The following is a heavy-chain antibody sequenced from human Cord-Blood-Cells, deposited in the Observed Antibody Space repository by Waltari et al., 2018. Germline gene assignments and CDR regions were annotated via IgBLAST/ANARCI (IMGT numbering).Heavy chain of an antibody. Sequence: QVQLQESGPGLVKPSETLSLTCTVSGGPISSYYWSWIRQPPGKGLEWIGYIYYSGSTNYNPSLKSRVTISVDTSKNQFSLKLSSVTAADTAVYYCARDSLGIYDAFDIWGQGTMVTVSS. V-gene: IGHV4-59*01. CDR3: ARDSLGIYDAFDI. CDR2: IYYSGST. J-gene: IGHJ3*02. CDR1: GGPISSYY. D-gene: IGHD7-27*01.